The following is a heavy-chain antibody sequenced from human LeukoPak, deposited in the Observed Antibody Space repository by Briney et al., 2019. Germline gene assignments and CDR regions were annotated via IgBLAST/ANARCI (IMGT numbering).Heavy chain of an antibody. CDR3: ASTTSYYYYMDV. Sequence: GRSLRLSCAASGFTFDDYGMSWVRQAPGKGLELVSGINWNGGSTGYADSVKGRFTISRDNAKNSLYLQMNSLRVDDTALYYSASTTSYYYYMDVWGKGTTVTVSS. J-gene: IGHJ6*03. CDR2: INWNGGST. CDR1: GFTFDDYG. V-gene: IGHV3-20*04. D-gene: IGHD1-14*01.